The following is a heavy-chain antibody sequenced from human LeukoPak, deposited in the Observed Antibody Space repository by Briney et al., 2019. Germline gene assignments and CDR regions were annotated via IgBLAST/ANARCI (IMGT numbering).Heavy chain of an antibody. Sequence: SETLSLTCTVSGGSISNYYWRWIRQPAGKGLEWIGRIYTSGSTYYNPSLKSRVTMSVDKSKNQFSLKLNSLTAADTAVYYCARDNYLYNYGLGEYLDYWGQGTLVTVSS. D-gene: IGHD3-10*01. CDR3: ARDNYLYNYGLGEYLDY. J-gene: IGHJ4*02. CDR2: IYTSGST. V-gene: IGHV4-4*07. CDR1: GGSISNYY.